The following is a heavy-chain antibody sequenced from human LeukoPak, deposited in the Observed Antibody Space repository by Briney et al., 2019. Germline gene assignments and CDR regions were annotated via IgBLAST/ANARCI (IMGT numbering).Heavy chain of an antibody. J-gene: IGHJ3*02. CDR3: ATVPGVVTAILLAFDI. V-gene: IGHV1-24*01. CDR1: GYTLTELS. CDR2: FDPEDGET. D-gene: IGHD2-21*02. Sequence: ASVKVSCKVSGYTLTELSMHWVRQAPGKGLEWMGGFDPEDGETIYAQKFQGRVTMTEDTSTDTAYMELSSLRSEDTAVYYCATVPGVVTAILLAFDIWGQGTMVTVSS.